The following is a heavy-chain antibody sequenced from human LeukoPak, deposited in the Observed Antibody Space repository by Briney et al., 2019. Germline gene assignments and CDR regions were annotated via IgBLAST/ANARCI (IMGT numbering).Heavy chain of an antibody. CDR3: AKHDPRRVVITNWFDP. D-gene: IGHD3-22*01. V-gene: IGHV3-23*01. Sequence: GGSLRLSCAASGFTFSAYAISWVRQAPGKGLKWVSAISGSGGITYYADSVKGRFTISRGDPKNTLYLQMNSLRAEDTAVYYCAKHDPRRVVITNWFDPWGQGTLVTVSS. J-gene: IGHJ5*02. CDR1: GFTFSAYA. CDR2: ISGSGGIT.